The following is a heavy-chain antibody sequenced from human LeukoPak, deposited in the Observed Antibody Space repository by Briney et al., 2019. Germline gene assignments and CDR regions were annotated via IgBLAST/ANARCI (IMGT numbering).Heavy chain of an antibody. V-gene: IGHV3-23*01. D-gene: IGHD2-2*01. CDR3: AMLSYCSDASWYVDVFGI. CDR1: GLTFSTYA. Sequence: PGGSLGRSCAASGLTFSTYAVSWVRQAPGEGLEGVSAVRPSGGSTFYADSVKGRFTVSRDDSKNTLYLQMNSLRVEDTALYYCAMLSYCSDASWYVDVFGIWGQGTMVAVSS. J-gene: IGHJ3*02. CDR2: VRPSGGST.